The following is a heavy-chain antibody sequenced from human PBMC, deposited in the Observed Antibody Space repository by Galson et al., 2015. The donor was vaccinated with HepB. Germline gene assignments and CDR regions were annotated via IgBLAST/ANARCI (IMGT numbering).Heavy chain of an antibody. CDR2: MNPNSGNT. Sequence: SVKVSCKASGYTFTSYDINWVRQATGQRLEWMGWMNPNSGNTGYAQKFQGRVTMTRNTSISTAYMELSSLRSEDTAVYYCAREFLVVPAGPFDPWGQGTLVTVSS. CDR3: AREFLVVPAGPFDP. CDR1: GYTFTSYD. V-gene: IGHV1-8*01. J-gene: IGHJ5*02. D-gene: IGHD2-2*01.